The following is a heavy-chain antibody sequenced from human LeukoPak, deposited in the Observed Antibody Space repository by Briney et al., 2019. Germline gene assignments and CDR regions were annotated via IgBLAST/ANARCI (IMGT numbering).Heavy chain of an antibody. CDR1: GFTFDDYA. Sequence: GGSLRLSCAASGFTFDDYAMHCVRQAPGKGLEWVSGISWNSGSIGYADSVKGRFTISRDNAKNSLYLQMNSLRAEDTALYYCAKGIFGVVITNNWFDPWGQGTLVTVSS. D-gene: IGHD3-3*01. CDR3: AKGIFGVVITNNWFDP. V-gene: IGHV3-9*01. CDR2: ISWNSGSI. J-gene: IGHJ5*02.